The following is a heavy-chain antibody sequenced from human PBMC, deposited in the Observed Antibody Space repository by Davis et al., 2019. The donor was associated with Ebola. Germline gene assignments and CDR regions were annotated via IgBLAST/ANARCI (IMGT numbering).Heavy chain of an antibody. V-gene: IGHV3-23*01. CDR3: GKSQTGLNDAFDI. CDR1: GFTFSSYA. CDR2: IGGNGAST. D-gene: IGHD3-10*01. Sequence: PGGSLRLSCAASGFTFSSYAMNWVRQAPGKGLEWVSLIGGNGASTYYADSVKGRFTISRDNSKNTLYLQMDSLRADDTAMYYCGKSQTGLNDAFDIWGQGTMVTVSS. J-gene: IGHJ3*02.